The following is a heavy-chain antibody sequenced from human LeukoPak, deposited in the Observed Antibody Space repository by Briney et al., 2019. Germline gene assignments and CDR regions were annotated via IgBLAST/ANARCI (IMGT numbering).Heavy chain of an antibody. J-gene: IGHJ4*02. CDR1: GYTFTGYY. CDR3: ARDGGNSGYVSRFDY. D-gene: IGHD5-12*01. Sequence: GASVKVSCKASGYTFTGYYMHWVRQAPGQGLEWMGWINPNSGGTNYAQKFQGRVTMTRDTSISTAYMELSRLRSDDTAVYYCARDGGNSGYVSRFDYWGQGTLVTVSS. V-gene: IGHV1-2*02. CDR2: INPNSGGT.